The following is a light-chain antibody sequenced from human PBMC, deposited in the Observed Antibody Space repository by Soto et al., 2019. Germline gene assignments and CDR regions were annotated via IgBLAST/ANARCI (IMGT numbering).Light chain of an antibody. CDR1: QSISSW. Sequence: DIQMTQSPSTLSASVGDRVTITCRASQSISSWLAWYQQKLGRAPRLLIYDASSLESGVPSRFSGSGYGTEFTLTISSRQADDFATYYCQQYNTYSSLTFGGGTKVEIK. V-gene: IGKV1-5*01. CDR3: QQYNTYSSLT. CDR2: DAS. J-gene: IGKJ4*01.